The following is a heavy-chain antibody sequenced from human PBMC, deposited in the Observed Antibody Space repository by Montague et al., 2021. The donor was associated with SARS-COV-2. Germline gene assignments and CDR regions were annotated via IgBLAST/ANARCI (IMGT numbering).Heavy chain of an antibody. D-gene: IGHD6-13*01. Sequence: VKPTQTLTLTCTFSGFSLTTSAMCVSWIRQPPGKALEWLARIDWDGDEYYSASLKSRLTITKDTSKDQVVLTMTNMDPADTATYYGARTREINKSSRHYDMDVWGQGTLVTVSS. V-gene: IGHV2-70*11. J-gene: IGHJ6*02. CDR3: ARTREINKSSRHYDMDV. CDR2: IDWDGDE. CDR1: GFSLTTSAMC.